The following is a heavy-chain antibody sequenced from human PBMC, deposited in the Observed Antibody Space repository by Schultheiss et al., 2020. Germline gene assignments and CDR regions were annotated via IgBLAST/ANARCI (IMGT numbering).Heavy chain of an antibody. V-gene: IGHV4-61*01. CDR3: AADYYYDSSGYYRPYYYYGMDV. D-gene: IGHD3-22*01. Sequence: SETLSLTCTVSGGSVSSGSYYWSWIRQPPGKGLEWIGYIYYSGSTNYNPSLKSRVTISVDTSKNQFSLKLSSVTAADTAVYYCAADYYYDSSGYYRPYYYYGMDVWGQGTTVIVYS. J-gene: IGHJ6*02. CDR2: IYYSGST. CDR1: GGSVSSGSYY.